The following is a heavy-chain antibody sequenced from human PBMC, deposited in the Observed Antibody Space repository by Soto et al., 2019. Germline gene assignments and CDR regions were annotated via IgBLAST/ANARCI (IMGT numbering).Heavy chain of an antibody. CDR1: GFTFSSYG. CDR3: AKDHCSSTSCQIYYYYYGMDV. Sequence: PGGSLRLSCAASGFTFSSYGMHWVRQAPGKGLEWVAVISYDGSNKYYADSVKGRFTISRDNSKNTLYPQMNSLRAEDTAVYYCAKDHCSSTSCQIYYYYYGMDVWGQGTTVTVSS. J-gene: IGHJ6*02. D-gene: IGHD2-2*01. V-gene: IGHV3-30*18. CDR2: ISYDGSNK.